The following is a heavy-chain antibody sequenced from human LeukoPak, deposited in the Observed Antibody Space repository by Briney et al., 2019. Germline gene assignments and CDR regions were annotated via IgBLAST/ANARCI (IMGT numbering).Heavy chain of an antibody. Sequence: PGRSLRLSCAASGFTFSSYGMHWVRQAPGNGLEWVAVISYDGSNKYYADSVKGRFTISRDNSKNTLYLQMNSLRAEDTAVYYCAKDLSRRVYRSSTSCSPIDYWGQGTLVTVSS. V-gene: IGHV3-30*18. CDR3: AKDLSRRVYRSSTSCSPIDY. D-gene: IGHD2-2*01. J-gene: IGHJ4*02. CDR1: GFTFSSYG. CDR2: ISYDGSNK.